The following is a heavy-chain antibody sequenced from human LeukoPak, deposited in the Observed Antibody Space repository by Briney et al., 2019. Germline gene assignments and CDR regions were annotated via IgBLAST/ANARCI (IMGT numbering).Heavy chain of an antibody. V-gene: IGHV3-23*01. CDR2: ISGSGGST. D-gene: IGHD3-9*01. Sequence: GGSLRLSCAASGFTSSSYAMSWVRQAPGKGLEWVSAISGSGGSTYYADSVKGRFTISRDNSKNTLYLQMNSLRAEDTAVYYCAKVPAPYYDILTGYSYQYYFDYWGQGTLVTVSS. J-gene: IGHJ4*02. CDR1: GFTSSSYA. CDR3: AKVPAPYYDILTGYSYQYYFDY.